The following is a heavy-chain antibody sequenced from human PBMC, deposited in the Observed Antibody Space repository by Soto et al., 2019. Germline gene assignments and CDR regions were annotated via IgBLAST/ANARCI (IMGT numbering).Heavy chain of an antibody. Sequence: PWASVKVSCKASGGTFSSYAISWVRQAPGQGLEWMGGIIPIFGTANYAQKFQGRVTITADESTSTAYMELSSLRSEDTAVYYCARSSGGITPYNWFDPWGQGTLVTVSS. CDR2: IIPIFGTA. CDR1: GGTFSSYA. J-gene: IGHJ5*02. CDR3: ARSSGGITPYNWFDP. D-gene: IGHD3-16*01. V-gene: IGHV1-69*13.